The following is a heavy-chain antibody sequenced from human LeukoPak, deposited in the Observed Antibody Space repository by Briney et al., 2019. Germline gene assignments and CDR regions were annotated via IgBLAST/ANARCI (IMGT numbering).Heavy chain of an antibody. V-gene: IGHV1-69*04. CDR2: IIPILGIA. CDR1: GGTFSSYA. J-gene: IGHJ4*02. Sequence: SVKVSCKASGGTFSSYAISWVRQAPGQGLEWMGRIIPILGIANYAQKFQGRVTITADKSTSTAYMELSSLRSEDTAVYYCAKGGIYYYDISGYFFDYWGQGTLVTVSS. D-gene: IGHD3-22*01. CDR3: AKGGIYYYDISGYFFDY.